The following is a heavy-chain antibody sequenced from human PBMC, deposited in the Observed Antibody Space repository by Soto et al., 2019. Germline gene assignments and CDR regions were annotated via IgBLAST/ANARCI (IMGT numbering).Heavy chain of an antibody. D-gene: IGHD3-3*01. CDR1: GFTFSSYD. Sequence: PGVSLRLSCAASGFTFSSYDMNWVRQAPGKGLEWVSYINSRGTSIYYADSVKGRFTLSRDNAKNSLFLQMNSLRAEDTAVYYCASARESITILGVVSHSHWGRGTLVPVSS. J-gene: IGHJ4*02. CDR2: INSRGTSI. V-gene: IGHV3-48*03. CDR3: ASARESITILGVVSHSH.